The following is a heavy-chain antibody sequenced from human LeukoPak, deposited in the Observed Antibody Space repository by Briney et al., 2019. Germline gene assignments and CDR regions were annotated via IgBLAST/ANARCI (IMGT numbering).Heavy chain of an antibody. CDR3: AKDLGLVGSGSYGH. CDR2: ISGSGGST. D-gene: IGHD3-10*01. Sequence: GGSLRLSCAASGFTFSSYAMSWVRQAPGKGLEWVSAISGSGGSTHYADSVKGRFTISRDNSKNTLYLQMNSLRAEDTAVYYCAKDLGLVGSGSYGHWGQGTLVTVSS. V-gene: IGHV3-23*01. CDR1: GFTFSSYA. J-gene: IGHJ4*02.